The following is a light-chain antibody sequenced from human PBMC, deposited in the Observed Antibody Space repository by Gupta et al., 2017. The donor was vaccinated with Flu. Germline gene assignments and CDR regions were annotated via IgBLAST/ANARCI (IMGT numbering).Light chain of an antibody. CDR1: QSVLSW. J-gene: IGKJ2*01. CDR3: QLRNTYPIT. V-gene: IGKV1D-12*01. CDR2: DAS. Sequence: PSSVSASVGHRVTITCRASQSVLSWLVWYQQKPGQAPKLLIYDASTRESGVPPRFSGSGSDTDFTLTISSGQPEDFAAYYCQLRNTYPITFGRGTTLEI.